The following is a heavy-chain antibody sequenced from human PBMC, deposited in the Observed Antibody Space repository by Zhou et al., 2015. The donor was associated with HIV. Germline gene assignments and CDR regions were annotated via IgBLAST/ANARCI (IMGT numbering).Heavy chain of an antibody. Sequence: QVQLVQSGAEVKKPGASVKVSCKASGYTFTGYYMHWVRQAPGQGLEWMGRINPNSGGTNYAQKFQGRVTMTRDTSISTAYMELSRLRSDDTAVYYCARAFKGNIVVVVAKTEFDYWGQGTLVTVSS. CDR3: ARAFKGNIVVVVAKTEFDY. CDR1: GYTFTGYY. CDR2: INPNSGGT. D-gene: IGHD2-15*01. J-gene: IGHJ4*02. V-gene: IGHV1-2*06.